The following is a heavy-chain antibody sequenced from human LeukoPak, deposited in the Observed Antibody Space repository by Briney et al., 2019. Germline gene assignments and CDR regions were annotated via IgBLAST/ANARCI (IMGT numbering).Heavy chain of an antibody. CDR1: GYTFTSYG. Sequence: ASVKVSCKASGYTFTSYGISWVRQAPGQGLEWMGWISAYNGNTNYAQKFQGRVTMTTDTSTSTAYMELRSLRSDDTAVNYCAREWTGYYVFDYWGQGTLVTVSS. D-gene: IGHD3/OR15-3a*01. J-gene: IGHJ4*02. CDR2: ISAYNGNT. V-gene: IGHV1-18*04. CDR3: AREWTGYYVFDY.